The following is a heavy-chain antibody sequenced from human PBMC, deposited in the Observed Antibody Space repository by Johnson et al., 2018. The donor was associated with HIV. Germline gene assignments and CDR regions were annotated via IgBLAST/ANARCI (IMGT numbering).Heavy chain of an antibody. V-gene: IGHV3-30*18. Sequence: QVQLVESGGGVVQPGRSLRLSCAASGFTFGSYGLHWVRQAPGKGLEWVALISYDGSNKYYADSVKGRFTISRDNYKNTLYLQMNSLRAEDTAVYYCAKDVRYSGSYLSFAFDIWGQGTMVTVSS. D-gene: IGHD1-26*01. CDR3: AKDVRYSGSYLSFAFDI. CDR2: ISYDGSNK. CDR1: GFTFGSYG. J-gene: IGHJ3*02.